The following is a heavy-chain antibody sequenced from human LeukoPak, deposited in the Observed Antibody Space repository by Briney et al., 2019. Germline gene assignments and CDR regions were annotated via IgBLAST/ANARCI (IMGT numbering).Heavy chain of an antibody. V-gene: IGHV3-30*04. D-gene: IGHD6-13*01. CDR2: ISYDGSTK. CDR3: AKESGSRSYGAYFPH. Sequence: GGSLRLSCAASGFTFSSYAMHWVRQAPGKGLEWVAVISYDGSTKYYADSVKGRFTISRDNSKSTLYLQMNSLRAEDTAVYYCAKESGSRSYGAYFPHWGQGTLVTVSS. CDR1: GFTFSSYA. J-gene: IGHJ1*01.